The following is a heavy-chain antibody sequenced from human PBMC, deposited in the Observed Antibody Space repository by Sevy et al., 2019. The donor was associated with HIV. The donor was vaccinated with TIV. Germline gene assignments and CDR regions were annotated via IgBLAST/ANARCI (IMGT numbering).Heavy chain of an antibody. CDR2: ISYDGGNK. V-gene: IGHV3-30-3*01. Sequence: GGSLRLSCAASGFTFSSYAMHWVRQAPGKGLEWVAVISYDGGNKYYADSVKGRFTISRDNSKNTLYLQMNSLRAEDTAVYYCARGVGYSYGYDYWGQGTLVTVSS. CDR1: GFTFSSYA. CDR3: ARGVGYSYGYDY. D-gene: IGHD5-18*01. J-gene: IGHJ4*02.